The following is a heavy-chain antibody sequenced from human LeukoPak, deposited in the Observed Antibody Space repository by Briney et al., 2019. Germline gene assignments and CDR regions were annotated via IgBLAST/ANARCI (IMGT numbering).Heavy chain of an antibody. CDR3: ARARNGLFDY. D-gene: IGHD2-8*01. CDR1: GGSISSYY. J-gene: IGHJ4*02. V-gene: IGHV4-59*01. Sequence: SETLSLTCTVSGGSISSYYWSWIRQPPGKGLELIGYIYYSGSTNYNPSLKSRVTISVDTSKNQFSLKLSSVTAADTAVYYCARARNGLFDYWGQGTLVTVSS. CDR2: IYYSGST.